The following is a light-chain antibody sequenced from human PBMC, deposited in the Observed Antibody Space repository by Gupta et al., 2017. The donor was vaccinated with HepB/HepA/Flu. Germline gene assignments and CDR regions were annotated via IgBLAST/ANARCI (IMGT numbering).Light chain of an antibody. V-gene: IGLV2-11*01. CDR1: SDVGGYNY. CDR2: DVS. Sequence: SDVGGYNYVSWYQQHPGKAPKLMIYDVSKRPSGVPDRFSGSKSGNTASLAISGLQAEDEADYYCCSYAGIYPVVFCGGTQLTVL. J-gene: IGLJ2*01. CDR3: CSYAGIYPVV.